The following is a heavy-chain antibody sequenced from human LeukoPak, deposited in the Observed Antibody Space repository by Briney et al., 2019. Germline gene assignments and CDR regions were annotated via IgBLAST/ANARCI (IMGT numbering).Heavy chain of an antibody. CDR2: INPNSGGT. CDR3: ARWEWPPSKEVHYYYYGMDV. J-gene: IGHJ6*02. Sequence: GASVKVSCKASGYTFTGYYMHWVRQAPGQGLEWMGWINPNSGGTNYAQKFQGRVTMTRDTSISTAYMELSRLRSDDTAVYYCARWEWPPSKEVHYYYYGMDVWGQGTTVTVSS. V-gene: IGHV1-2*02. D-gene: IGHD3-3*01. CDR1: GYTFTGYY.